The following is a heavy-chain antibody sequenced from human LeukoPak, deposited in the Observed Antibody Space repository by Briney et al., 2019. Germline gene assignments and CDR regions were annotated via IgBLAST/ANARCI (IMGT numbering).Heavy chain of an antibody. CDR2: ISPTGGNT. Sequence: ASVKVSFKASVYTFTSYYMQWVRQAPGQGFEWMGMISPTGGNTNYAQNFQGRGTMTRHTSTTTVYMELSSLRSEDTAVYYCARLYGRYSGTYQVYWGQGTLVTVSS. D-gene: IGHD1-26*01. V-gene: IGHV1-46*01. J-gene: IGHJ4*02. CDR1: VYTFTSYY. CDR3: ARLYGRYSGTYQVY.